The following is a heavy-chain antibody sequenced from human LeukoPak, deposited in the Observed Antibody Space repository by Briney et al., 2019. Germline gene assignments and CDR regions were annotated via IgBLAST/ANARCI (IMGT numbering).Heavy chain of an antibody. CDR2: ISSSSSYI. J-gene: IGHJ4*02. D-gene: IGHD3-10*01. Sequence: GGSLRLSCAASGFTFSSYSMNWVRQAPGKGLEWVSSISSSSSYIYYADSVKGRFTISRDNAKNSLYLQMNSLRAEDTAVYYCVGYYGSGRVLDYWGQGTLVTVSS. CDR3: VGYYGSGRVLDY. V-gene: IGHV3-21*01. CDR1: GFTFSSYS.